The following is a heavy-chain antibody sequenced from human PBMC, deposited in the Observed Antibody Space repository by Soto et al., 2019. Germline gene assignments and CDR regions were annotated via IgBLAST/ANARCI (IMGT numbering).Heavy chain of an antibody. Sequence: EVQLVESGGGLVQPGGSLRLSCAASGFPFSSYAMNWVRQAPGKGLEWVSYINSGSSTIYYADSAKGRFTISRDNAKNSLYLQMNSLRDADPAVYFCVRDRGYTGYDVQYWGEGALVAVST. D-gene: IGHD5-12*01. CDR3: VRDRGYTGYDVQY. CDR2: INSGSSTI. V-gene: IGHV3-48*02. CDR1: GFPFSSYA. J-gene: IGHJ4*02.